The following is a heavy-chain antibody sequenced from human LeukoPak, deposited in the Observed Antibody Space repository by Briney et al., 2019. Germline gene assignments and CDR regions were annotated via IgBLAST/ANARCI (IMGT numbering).Heavy chain of an antibody. CDR3: ARTELLPNYYYYYGMDV. CDR2: IYYSGST. D-gene: IGHD2-15*01. J-gene: IGHJ6*02. CDR1: GDSISSGDYY. Sequence: PSQTLSLTCTVSGDSISSGDYYWSWIRQPPGKGLEWLGYIYYSGSTYYNPSLKSRVTISVDTSKNQFSLKLSSVTAADTAVYYCARTELLPNYYYYYGMDVWGQGTTVTVSS. V-gene: IGHV4-30-4*01.